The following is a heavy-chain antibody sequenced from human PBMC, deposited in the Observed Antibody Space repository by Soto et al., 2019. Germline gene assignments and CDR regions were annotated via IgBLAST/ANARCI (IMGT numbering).Heavy chain of an antibody. J-gene: IGHJ4*02. D-gene: IGHD2-2*01. CDR3: ARMIVLVPAAEYYFDY. CDR2: IIPIFGTA. Sequence: QVQLVQSGAEVKKPGSSVKVSCKASGGTFSSYAISWVRQAPGQGLEWMGGIIPIFGTANYAQKFQGRVTITADEFTSTAYMELSSLRSEDTAVYYCARMIVLVPAAEYYFDYWGQGTLVTVSS. CDR1: GGTFSSYA. V-gene: IGHV1-69*12.